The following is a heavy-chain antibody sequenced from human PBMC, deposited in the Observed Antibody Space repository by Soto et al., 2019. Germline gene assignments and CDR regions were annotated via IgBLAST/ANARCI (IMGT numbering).Heavy chain of an antibody. V-gene: IGHV4-39*01. D-gene: IGHD1-1*01. CDR1: GGSISSSSYY. CDR2: IYYSGST. Sequence: SETLSLTCTVSGGSISSSSYYWGWIRQPPGKGLEWIGSIYYSGSTYYNPSLKSRVTISVDTSKNQFSLKLSSVTAADTAVYYCARAPSLLERRRGGAFDIWGQGTMVTVSS. CDR3: ARAPSLLERRRGGAFDI. J-gene: IGHJ3*02.